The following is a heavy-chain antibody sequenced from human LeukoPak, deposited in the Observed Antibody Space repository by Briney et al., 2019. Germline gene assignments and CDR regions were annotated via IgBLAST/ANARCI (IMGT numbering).Heavy chain of an antibody. CDR1: GFTFSRYA. D-gene: IGHD3-10*01. Sequence: GGSLRLSCSASGFTFSRYAMHWVRQAPGKGLKYVSAISSNGGSTYYADSVKGRFTISRDNSKNTLYLQMSSLRAEDTAVYYCVKDGSGSYYTYYFDYWGQGTLVTVSS. CDR2: ISSNGGST. J-gene: IGHJ4*02. CDR3: VKDGSGSYYTYYFDY. V-gene: IGHV3-64D*06.